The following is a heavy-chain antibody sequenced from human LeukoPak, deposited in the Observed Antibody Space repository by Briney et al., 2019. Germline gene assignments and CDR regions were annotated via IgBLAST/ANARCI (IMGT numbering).Heavy chain of an antibody. D-gene: IGHD5-18*01. CDR2: IYYSGST. CDR1: GYSISNGYY. CDR3: ARTTEGGYTYDYFYYYYMDV. J-gene: IGHJ6*03. Sequence: SETLSLTCTVSGYSISNGYYWGWIRQPPGKGLEWIGYIYYSGSTNYNPSLKSRVTISVDTSKNQFSLKLNSVIAADTAVYFCARTTEGGYTYDYFYYYYMDVWGKGTTVTISS. V-gene: IGHV4-59*01.